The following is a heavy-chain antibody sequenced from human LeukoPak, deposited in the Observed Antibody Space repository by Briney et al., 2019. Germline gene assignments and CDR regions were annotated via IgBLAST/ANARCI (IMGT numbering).Heavy chain of an antibody. CDR1: GFRFDAYA. J-gene: IGHJ4*02. V-gene: IGHV3-23*01. CDR3: AKDPYEIVVVAYIDY. D-gene: IGHD2-15*01. CDR2: FSESFSASVRST. Sequence: GGSLRLSCAASGFRFDAYAMSWVRQAPGKGLEWVSGFSESFSASVRSTYTANSVKGRFNISRDKSKNMLYLQMNSLRAEDTAVYYFAKDPYEIVVVAYIDYWGQGTLVTVSS.